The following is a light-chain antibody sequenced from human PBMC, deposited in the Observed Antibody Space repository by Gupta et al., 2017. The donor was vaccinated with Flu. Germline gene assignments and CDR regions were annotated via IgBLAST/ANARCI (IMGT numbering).Light chain of an antibody. CDR2: KDT. J-gene: IGLJ3*02. CDR3: QSADSTGVSWV. V-gene: IGLV3-25*01. CDR1: ALSAQY. Sequence: SPGQTATITCSGSALSAQYVYWYRQRPGQAPVLLVYKDTERASGIPDRISGSRSGTRVTLTIRGVQTEDEADYYCQSADSTGVSWVFGGGTKLFVL.